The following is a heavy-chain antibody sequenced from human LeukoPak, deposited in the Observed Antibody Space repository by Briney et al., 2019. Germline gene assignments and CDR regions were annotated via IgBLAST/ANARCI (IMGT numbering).Heavy chain of an antibody. CDR2: ISYDGSNK. J-gene: IGHJ6*02. V-gene: IGHV3-30*19. CDR3: ASRPVMDV. CDR1: GFNFGIYG. Sequence: PGGSLRLSCTASGFNFGIYGMHWVRQAPGKGLEWVAVISYDGSNKYYADSVKGRFTISRDNSKNTLYLQMNSLGAEDTAVYYCASRPVMDVWGQGTTVTVSS.